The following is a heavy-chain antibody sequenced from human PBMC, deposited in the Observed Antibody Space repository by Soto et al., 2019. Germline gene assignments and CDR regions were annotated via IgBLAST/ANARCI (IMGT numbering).Heavy chain of an antibody. CDR1: GVTFSSYA. J-gene: IGHJ4*02. D-gene: IGHD5-18*01. V-gene: IGHV3-23*01. CDR3: AKGHGYGFDY. Sequence: XGSLRLSCAVSGVTFSSYAMNWVRQAPGKGLEWVSGISGSGGSTYHADSVKGRLTISRDNSKNTLYLQMNSLRAEDTAVYYCAKGHGYGFDYWGQGTLATVSS. CDR2: ISGSGGST.